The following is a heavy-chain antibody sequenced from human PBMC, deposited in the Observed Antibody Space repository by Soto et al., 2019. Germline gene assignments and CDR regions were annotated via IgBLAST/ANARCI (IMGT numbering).Heavy chain of an antibody. V-gene: IGHV3-48*02. J-gene: IGHJ6*02. D-gene: IGHD2-15*01. Sequence: AGGSLRLSCAAPGFTFRSYSMNWVRQAPGKGLEWVSYISSSNRTINYADSVKGRFIISRDNAKNSLYLQMHSLRDEDTAVYYCAREGWPLLQTGMDVWGQGTTVTVSS. CDR3: AREGWPLLQTGMDV. CDR1: GFTFRSYS. CDR2: ISSSNRTI.